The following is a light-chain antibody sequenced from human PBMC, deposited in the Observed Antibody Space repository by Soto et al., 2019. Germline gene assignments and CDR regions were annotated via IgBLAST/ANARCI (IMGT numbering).Light chain of an antibody. CDR1: SSDVGAYNY. V-gene: IGLV2-11*01. Sequence: QSALTQPRSVSRSPGQSVTISCTGTSSDVGAYNYVSWYQQHPGKAPKFMIYDVSKRPSGVPDRFFGSKSGNTASLTISGLQAEDEPDYYCCSYAGRYVYVFGTGTKVTVL. CDR2: DVS. CDR3: CSYAGRYVYV. J-gene: IGLJ1*01.